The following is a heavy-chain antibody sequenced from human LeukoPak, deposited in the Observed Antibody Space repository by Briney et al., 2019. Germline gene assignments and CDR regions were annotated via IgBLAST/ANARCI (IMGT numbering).Heavy chain of an antibody. CDR2: IRSKANSYAT. V-gene: IGHV3-73*01. J-gene: IGHJ6*03. CDR1: GFTFSGSA. CDR3: TRREEMATIYYYYYYMDV. D-gene: IGHD5-24*01. Sequence: GGSLRLSCAASGFTFSGSAMHWVRQASGKGLEWVGRIRSKANSYATAYAASVKGRFTISRDDSKNTAYLQMNGLKTEDTAVYYCTRREEMATIYYYYYYMDVWGKGTTVTVSS.